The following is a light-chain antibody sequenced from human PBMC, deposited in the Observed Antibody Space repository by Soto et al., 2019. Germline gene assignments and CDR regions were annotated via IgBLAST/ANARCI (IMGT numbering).Light chain of an antibody. CDR2: GAS. J-gene: IGKJ1*01. CDR3: QQYGSSGT. V-gene: IGKV3-20*01. CDR1: QSVSGN. Sequence: EIVLTQSPATLSVSLGERATLSFRASQSVSGNLAWYQQKPGQAPRLLIYGASNRAPGIPDRFSGSGSGTDFTLTISRLEPEDFAVYYCQQYGSSGTFGQGTKVDIK.